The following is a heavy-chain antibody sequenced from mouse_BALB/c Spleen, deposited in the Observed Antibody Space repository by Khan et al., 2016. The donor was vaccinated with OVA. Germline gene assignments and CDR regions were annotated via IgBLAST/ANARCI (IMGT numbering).Heavy chain of an antibody. CDR2: INTHSGVP. Sequence: QFQLVQSGPELKKPGETVRISCKASGYTFTTAGMQWVQKMPGKGLKWIGWINTHSGVPKYAEDFKGRFAFSLETSASTAYLQISNLKNEDTATYFCARSYRYYWYFDVWGAGTTVTVSS. J-gene: IGHJ1*01. V-gene: IGHV9-4*02. D-gene: IGHD2-14*01. CDR3: ARSYRYYWYFDV. CDR1: GYTFTTAG.